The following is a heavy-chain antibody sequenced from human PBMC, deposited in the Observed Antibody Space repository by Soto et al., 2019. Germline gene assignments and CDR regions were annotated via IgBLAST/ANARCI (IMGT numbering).Heavy chain of an antibody. CDR2: INAGNGNT. V-gene: IGHV1-3*01. CDR3: MRGGGGEAFDY. Sequence: QVQLVQSGAEVKKPGASVKVSCKASGYIFSRYTVHWVRQAPGQRLEWMGWINAGNGNTKYSEKFQGRVTITRYTSANQAYMERSSLKSEKTGVYCCMRGGGGEAFDYWGQGTLVTVSS. CDR1: GYIFSRYT. D-gene: IGHD3-16*01. J-gene: IGHJ4*02.